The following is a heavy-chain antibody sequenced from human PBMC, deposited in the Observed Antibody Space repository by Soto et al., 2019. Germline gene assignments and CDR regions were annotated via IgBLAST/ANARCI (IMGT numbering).Heavy chain of an antibody. D-gene: IGHD3-9*01. Sequence: SATLSLTYPVSGGSISSYYWSWIRQPPGKGLEWIGYIYYSGSTNYNPPLKSRVTISVDTSKNQFSLKLSSVTAADTAVYYCARDYDILTGNDYGMDVWGQGTTVTVSS. J-gene: IGHJ6*02. CDR2: IYYSGST. CDR1: GGSISSYY. CDR3: ARDYDILTGNDYGMDV. V-gene: IGHV4-59*01.